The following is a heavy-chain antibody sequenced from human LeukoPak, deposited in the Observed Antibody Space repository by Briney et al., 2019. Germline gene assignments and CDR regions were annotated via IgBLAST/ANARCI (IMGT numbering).Heavy chain of an antibody. CDR1: GYTFTGYY. D-gene: IGHD2-2*01. J-gene: IGHJ5*02. CDR3: ARGYVVVGTIRWFDP. CDR2: INPNSGGT. Sequence: ASVKVSCKASGYTFTGYYMHWVRQAPGQGLEWMGWINPNSGGTNYAQKFQGRVTMTRDTSISTAYMELSRLRSDDTAVYYCARGYVVVGTIRWFDPWGQGTLVTVSS. V-gene: IGHV1-2*02.